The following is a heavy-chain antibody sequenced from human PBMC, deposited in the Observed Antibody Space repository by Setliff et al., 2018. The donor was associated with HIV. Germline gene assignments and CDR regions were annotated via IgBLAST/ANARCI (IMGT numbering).Heavy chain of an antibody. J-gene: IGHJ4*02. CDR3: AKGSSFVVVPTAYSGYSDY. Sequence: GESLKISCAASGIIFSSYAMSWVRQAPGKGLEWVSGISGSGSSTYYADSVKGRFTISRDNSKNTLYLQMNSLRAEDTAVYYCAKGSSFVVVPTAYSGYSDYWGQGTLVTVSS. CDR1: GIIFSSYA. V-gene: IGHV3-23*01. CDR2: ISGSGSST. D-gene: IGHD2-2*01.